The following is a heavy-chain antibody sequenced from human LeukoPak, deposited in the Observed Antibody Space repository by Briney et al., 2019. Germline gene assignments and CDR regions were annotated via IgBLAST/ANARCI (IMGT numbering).Heavy chain of an antibody. CDR2: ISHTGSTI. Sequence: GGSLRLSCAASGSTFSGYWMSWVRQAPGRGLEWVSYISHTGSTIYYADSVKGRITISRDNAKNSLYLQMNSLRAEDTAVYYCVRRAHAFDIWGQGTMVTVSP. V-gene: IGHV3-11*01. J-gene: IGHJ3*02. CDR3: VRRAHAFDI. CDR1: GSTFSGYW.